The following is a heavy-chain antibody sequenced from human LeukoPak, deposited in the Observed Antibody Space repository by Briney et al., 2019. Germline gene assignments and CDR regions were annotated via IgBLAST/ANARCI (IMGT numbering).Heavy chain of an antibody. Sequence: ASVKVSCKASGYTFTSYDINWVRQATGQGLEWLGWMNPNSGNTGYAQNFQGRVTMTRDASIDTAYMELTSLRYEDTAVYYCARDYYGSKSSSFDPWGQGTLVTVSS. CDR3: ARDYYGSKSSSFDP. CDR2: MNPNSGNT. CDR1: GYTFTSYD. J-gene: IGHJ5*02. V-gene: IGHV1-8*01. D-gene: IGHD3-10*01.